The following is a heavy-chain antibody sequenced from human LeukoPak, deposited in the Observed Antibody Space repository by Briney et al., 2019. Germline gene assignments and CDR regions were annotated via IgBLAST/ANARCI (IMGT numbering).Heavy chain of an antibody. Sequence: GESLRLSCVASGLSISGQWMNWVRQAPGQGLEWVANIKHDGSEEYYVDSVKGRFTISRDNSKNTLFLQMNSLRAEDTAVYYCAKDREGLGSGYDLEYFDYWGQGTLVTVSS. CDR2: IKHDGSEE. CDR1: GLSISGQW. D-gene: IGHD5-12*01. J-gene: IGHJ4*02. CDR3: AKDREGLGSGYDLEYFDY. V-gene: IGHV3-7*03.